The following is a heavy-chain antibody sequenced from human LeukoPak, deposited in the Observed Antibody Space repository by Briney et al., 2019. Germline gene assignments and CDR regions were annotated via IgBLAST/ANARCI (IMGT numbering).Heavy chain of an antibody. CDR1: GYTFTSYD. CDR3: ARLINSSSWLSYYYYYYYMDV. V-gene: IGHV1-8*01. J-gene: IGHJ6*03. D-gene: IGHD6-13*01. CDR2: MNPNSGNT. Sequence: ASVKVSCKVSGYTFTSYDINWVRQATGQGLEWMGWMNPNSGNTGYAQKFQGRVTMTRNTSISTAYMELSSLRSEDTAVYYCARLINSSSWLSYYYYYYYMDVWGKGTTVTISS.